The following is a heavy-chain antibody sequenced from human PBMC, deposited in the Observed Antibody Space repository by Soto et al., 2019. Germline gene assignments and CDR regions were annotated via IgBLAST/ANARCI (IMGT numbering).Heavy chain of an antibody. J-gene: IGHJ5*02. CDR1: GFTFSSYA. CDR3: ARDPTYRSSPPWFDP. CDR2: ISYDGSNK. V-gene: IGHV3-30-3*01. Sequence: PGGSLRLSCAASGFTFSSYAMHWVRQAPGKGLEWVAVISYDGSNKYYADSVKGRFTISRDNSKNTLYLQMNSLRAEDTAVYYCARDPTYRSSPPWFDPWAQGTLVTVSS. D-gene: IGHD6-6*01.